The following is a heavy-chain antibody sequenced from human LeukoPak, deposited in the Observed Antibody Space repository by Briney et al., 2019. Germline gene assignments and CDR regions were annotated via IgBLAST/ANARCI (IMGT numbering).Heavy chain of an antibody. CDR1: GDSISSSNSY. CDR2: LYYNGRT. CDR3: ARITDRTIFGEIMHGFDI. J-gene: IGHJ3*02. V-gene: IGHV4-39*01. Sequence: SETLSLTCTVSGDSISSSNSYRGWIRQPPGKGLEWIGSLYYNGRTYYSPSLKSRGTISVDTSNNQFSLKLSSVTAADTAVYYCARITDRTIFGEIMHGFDIWGQGTPVTVSS. D-gene: IGHD3-3*01.